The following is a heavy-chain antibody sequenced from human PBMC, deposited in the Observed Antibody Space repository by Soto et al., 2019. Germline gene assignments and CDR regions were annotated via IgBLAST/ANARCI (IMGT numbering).Heavy chain of an antibody. V-gene: IGHV1-46*01. Sequence: QVQLVQSGAEVKKPGASVKVSCKASGYTFTSYYMHWVRQAPGQGLEWMGIINPSGGSTSYAQKFRGRVTMTRDTSTSTVYMELSSLRSEDTAVYYCAGDSPRYSSSSRGWFDPWGQGTLVTVSS. CDR2: INPSGGST. D-gene: IGHD6-6*01. CDR1: GYTFTSYY. J-gene: IGHJ5*02. CDR3: AGDSPRYSSSSRGWFDP.